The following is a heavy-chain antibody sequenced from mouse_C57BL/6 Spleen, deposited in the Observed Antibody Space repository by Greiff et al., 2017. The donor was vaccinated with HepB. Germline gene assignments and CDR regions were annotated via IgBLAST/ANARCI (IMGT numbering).Heavy chain of an antibody. CDR2: ISSGGSYT. V-gene: IGHV5-6*01. J-gene: IGHJ2*01. D-gene: IGHD1-1*01. CDR3: ARDYGSSYHYFDY. CDR1: GFTFSSYG. Sequence: EVMLVESGGDLVKPGGSLKLSCAASGFTFSSYGMSWVRQTPDKRLEWVATISSGGSYTYYPDSVKGRFTISRDNAKNTLYLQMSSLKSEDTAMYYCARDYGSSYHYFDYWGQGTTLTVSS.